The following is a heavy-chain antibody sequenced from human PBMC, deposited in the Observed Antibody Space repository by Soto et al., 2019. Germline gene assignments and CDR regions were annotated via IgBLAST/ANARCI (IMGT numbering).Heavy chain of an antibody. CDR1: GYTITTYG. CDR3: AREYCSGTSCYGGDY. D-gene: IGHD2-2*01. V-gene: IGHV1-18*01. Sequence: QVQLVQSGAVVKKPGASVKVSCKASGYTITTYGISWVRRAPGQGLEWMGWISTYNDDTVYAQSLQGRVTLTTDTFTSTAYMELRSLTSDDTAVYYCAREYCSGTSCYGGDYWGQGTLVTVSS. CDR2: ISTYNDDT. J-gene: IGHJ4*02.